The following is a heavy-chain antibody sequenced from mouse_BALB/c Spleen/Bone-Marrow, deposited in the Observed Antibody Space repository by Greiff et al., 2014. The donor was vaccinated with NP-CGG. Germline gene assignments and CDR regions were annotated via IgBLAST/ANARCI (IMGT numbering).Heavy chain of an antibody. Sequence: EVHLVESGGGLVKPGGSLKLSCAASGFTFSDYYMYWVRQTPAKRLEWVATISDGGSYTYYPDRVKGRFTISRDNAKNNLYLQMSSLKSEDTAMYYCARDLITTATSFAYWGQGTLVTVSA. CDR3: ARDLITTATSFAY. CDR2: ISDGGSYT. D-gene: IGHD1-2*01. V-gene: IGHV5-4*02. J-gene: IGHJ3*01. CDR1: GFTFSDYY.